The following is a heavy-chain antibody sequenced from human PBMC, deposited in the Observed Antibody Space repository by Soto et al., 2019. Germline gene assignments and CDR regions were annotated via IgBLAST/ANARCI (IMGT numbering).Heavy chain of an antibody. Sequence: GGSLRLSCAASGFTFSSYWMSWVRQAPGKGLEWVANIKQDGSEKYYVDSVKGRFTISRDNAKNSLYLQMNSLRAEDTAVYYCARGHGGYSGYDYYYGMDVWGPGTKVTVSS. CDR3: ARGHGGYSGYDYYYGMDV. J-gene: IGHJ6*02. V-gene: IGHV3-7*01. D-gene: IGHD1-26*01. CDR1: GFTFSSYW. CDR2: IKQDGSEK.